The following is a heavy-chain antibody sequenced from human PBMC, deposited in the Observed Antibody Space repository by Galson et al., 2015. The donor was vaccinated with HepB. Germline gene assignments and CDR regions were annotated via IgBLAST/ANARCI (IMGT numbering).Heavy chain of an antibody. Sequence: CAISGDSVSSNSAAWNWIRQSRSGGLEWLGRTYYRSKWYNDYAVSVKSRITINTVTSKNQFSLQLNSVTPEDSAVYYCARGGSYFAVDYWGQGTLVTVSS. CDR3: ARGGSYFAVDY. V-gene: IGHV6-1*01. D-gene: IGHD1-26*01. CDR1: GDSVSSNSAA. CDR2: TYYRSKWYN. J-gene: IGHJ4*02.